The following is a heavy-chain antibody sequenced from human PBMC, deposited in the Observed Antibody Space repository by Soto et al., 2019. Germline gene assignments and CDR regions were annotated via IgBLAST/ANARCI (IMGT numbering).Heavy chain of an antibody. CDR2: INPSGGST. CDR1: GYTFTSYY. D-gene: IGHD2-15*01. Sequence: GASVKVSCKASGYTFTSYYMHWVRQAPGQGLEWMGIINPSGGSTSYAQKFQGRVTMTRDTSTSTVYMELSSLRSEDTAVYYCAREFVATGPGYYGMDVCGQRTTVTVSS. V-gene: IGHV1-46*01. CDR3: AREFVATGPGYYGMDV. J-gene: IGHJ6*02.